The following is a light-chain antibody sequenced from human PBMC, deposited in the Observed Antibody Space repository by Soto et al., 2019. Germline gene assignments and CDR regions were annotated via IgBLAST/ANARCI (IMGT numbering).Light chain of an antibody. Sequence: DIQMTQSPSSVSASVGDRVTITCRASQGISSALTWYQQKPGKAPKLLIYAASSLQSGVPSRFGGSGSGTDFTLTISSLQPEDCATYYCQQANSFPWTFGQGTKVEIK. J-gene: IGKJ1*01. CDR2: AAS. CDR1: QGISSA. CDR3: QQANSFPWT. V-gene: IGKV1-12*01.